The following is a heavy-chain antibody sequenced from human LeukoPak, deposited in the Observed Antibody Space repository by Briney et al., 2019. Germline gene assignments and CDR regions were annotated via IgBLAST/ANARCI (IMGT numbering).Heavy chain of an antibody. D-gene: IGHD3-22*01. J-gene: IGHJ4*02. CDR1: GGTFSSYT. Sequence: SVKVSCKASGGTFSSYTISWVRQAPGQGLEWMGRIIPILGIANYAQKFQGRVTITADKSTSTAYMELSSLRSEGTAVYYCARGPMIGYRFDYWGQGTLVTVSS. CDR2: IIPILGIA. V-gene: IGHV1-69*02. CDR3: ARGPMIGYRFDY.